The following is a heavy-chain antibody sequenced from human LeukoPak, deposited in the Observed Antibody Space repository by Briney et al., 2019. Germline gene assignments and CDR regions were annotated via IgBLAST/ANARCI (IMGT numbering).Heavy chain of an antibody. CDR3: ARDWDSSGYYDY. J-gene: IGHJ4*02. D-gene: IGHD3-22*01. Sequence: SETLSLTCTVSGGSISSYYWSWVRQPPGKGLEWIGYIYYSGSTNYNPSLTSRVTISVDTSKNQFSLKLSSVTAADTAVYYCARDWDSSGYYDYWGQGTLVTVSS. CDR2: IYYSGST. CDR1: GGSISSYY. V-gene: IGHV4-59*01.